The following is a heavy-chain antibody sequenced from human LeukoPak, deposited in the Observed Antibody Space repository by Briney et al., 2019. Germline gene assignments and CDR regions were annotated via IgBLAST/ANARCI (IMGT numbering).Heavy chain of an antibody. CDR3: AREETSSVSSTNWFDP. J-gene: IGHJ5*02. Sequence: SETLSLTCSVSGFSVTSTYYWGWIRQPPGKGLEWIGSIYYSGSTYYNPSLKSRVTISVDTSKNQFSLKLSSVTAADTAVYYCAREETSSVSSTNWFDPWGQGTLVTVSS. V-gene: IGHV4-38-2*02. CDR1: GFSVTSTYY. CDR2: IYYSGST. D-gene: IGHD6-19*01.